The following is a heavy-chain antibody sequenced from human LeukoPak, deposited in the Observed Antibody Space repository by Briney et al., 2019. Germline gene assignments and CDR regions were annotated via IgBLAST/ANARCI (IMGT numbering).Heavy chain of an antibody. J-gene: IGHJ6*03. CDR2: ILHSGYT. V-gene: IGHV4-39*01. Sequence: SDALSLTCTVSGGSLGRSNTYWGWIRQTPGKGLEWLGTILHSGYTYNNPSLKSRVTMSVDSSKNQFSLSLSSVTAADTAVYFCARHRGGGGYHYMDVWGKGTTVIVSS. CDR1: GGSLGRSNTY. CDR3: ARHRGGGGYHYMDV. D-gene: IGHD2-21*01.